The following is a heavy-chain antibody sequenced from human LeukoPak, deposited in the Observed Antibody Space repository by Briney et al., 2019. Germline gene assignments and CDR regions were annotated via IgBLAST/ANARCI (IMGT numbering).Heavy chain of an antibody. CDR2: IYTSGST. CDR3: ARVAYDILTGYYCFDY. D-gene: IGHD3-9*01. CDR1: GGSISSGSYY. J-gene: IGHJ4*02. Sequence: SQTLSLTCTVSGGSISSGSYYWSWIRQPAGKGLEWIGRIYTSGSTNYNPSLKSRVTISVDTSKNQFSLKLSSVTAADTAVYYCARVAYDILTGYYCFDYWGRGTLVTVSS. V-gene: IGHV4-61*02.